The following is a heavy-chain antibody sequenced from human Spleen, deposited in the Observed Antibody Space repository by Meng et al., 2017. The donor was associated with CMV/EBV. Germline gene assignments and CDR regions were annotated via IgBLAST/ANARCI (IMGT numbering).Heavy chain of an antibody. CDR3: ARASGVIAAATLEF. D-gene: IGHD2/OR15-2a*01. V-gene: IGHV1-18*01. CDR1: GYPFIHFG. Sequence: ASGYPFIHFGISWVRPARGQGLEWMGWISAYNGDRNHAPKFQDRVTMTADTSTRTVYMELRSLRSDDTAVYYCARASGVIAAATLEFWGQGTLVTVSS. CDR2: ISAYNGDR. J-gene: IGHJ4*02.